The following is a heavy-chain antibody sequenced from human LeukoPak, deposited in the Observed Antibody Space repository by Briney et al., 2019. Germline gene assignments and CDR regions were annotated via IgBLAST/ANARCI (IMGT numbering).Heavy chain of an antibody. CDR2: IYTSGST. CDR3: ASFPYYYDSSGYYY. D-gene: IGHD3-22*01. J-gene: IGHJ4*02. V-gene: IGHV4-61*02. Sequence: RPLETLSLTCTVSGGSISSGSYYWSWIRQPAGKGLEWIGRIYTSGSTNYNPSLKSRVTISVDTSKNQFSLKLSSVTAADTAVYYCASFPYYYDSSGYYYWGQGTLVTVSS. CDR1: GGSISSGSYY.